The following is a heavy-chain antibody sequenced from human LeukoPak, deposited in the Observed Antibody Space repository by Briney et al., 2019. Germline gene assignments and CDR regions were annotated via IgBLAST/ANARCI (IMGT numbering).Heavy chain of an antibody. CDR1: GFTFSGSA. D-gene: IGHD1-14*01. Sequence: GGSLRLSCAASGFTFSGSAMHWVRQASGKGLEWVGRIRSKANSYATAYAASVKGRFTISRDDSKNTAYLQMNSLKTEDTAVYYCTGWPRNGFDIWGQGTMVTVSS. CDR2: IRSKANSYAT. V-gene: IGHV3-73*01. J-gene: IGHJ3*02. CDR3: TGWPRNGFDI.